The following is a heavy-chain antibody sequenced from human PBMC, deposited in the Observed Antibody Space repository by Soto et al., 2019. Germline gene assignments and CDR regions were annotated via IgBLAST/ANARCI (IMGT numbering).Heavy chain of an antibody. CDR2: IYYSGNT. CDR1: GGSIGSGGYY. J-gene: IGHJ4*02. V-gene: IGHV4-31*03. Sequence: PSETLSLTCTVSGGSIGSGGYYWSWIRQHPVKGLEWIGYIYYSGNTDYNPSLKSRVTISVDTSKNQFSLKLSSVTAADTAVYYCAREAPPPYYFAYWGQGPLVTVSS. CDR3: AREAPPPYYFAY.